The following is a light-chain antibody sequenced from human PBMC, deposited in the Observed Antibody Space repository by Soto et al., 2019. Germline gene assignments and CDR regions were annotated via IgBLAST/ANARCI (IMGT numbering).Light chain of an antibody. CDR3: CSYAGYSRLV. CDR2: KVN. J-gene: IGLJ3*02. CDR1: SSDVGSYDV. V-gene: IGLV2-23*02. Sequence: QSALTQPASVSGSPGQSITISCTGTSSDVGSYDVASWYQQLPGGPPKLIIFKVNERPSGISNRFSGSKSGNTASLTISGLQDEDEAYYYCCSYAGYSRLVFGGGTKVTVL.